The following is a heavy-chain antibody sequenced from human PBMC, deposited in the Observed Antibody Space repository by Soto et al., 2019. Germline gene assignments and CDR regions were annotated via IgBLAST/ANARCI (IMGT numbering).Heavy chain of an antibody. V-gene: IGHV4-59*01. CDR2: IHYTGNT. CDR3: AAGDYMNGFSYREIKWFDT. D-gene: IGHD2-8*01. Sequence: LSLTCTVSSGSISSYYWSWIRQPPGKGLEWIGYIHYTGNTNSNPSLKGRVTLSIDPSWNQFSLKLRSATAADTAVYYCAAGDYMNGFSYREIKWFDTWGQGTLVTVSS. CDR1: SGSISSYY. J-gene: IGHJ5*02.